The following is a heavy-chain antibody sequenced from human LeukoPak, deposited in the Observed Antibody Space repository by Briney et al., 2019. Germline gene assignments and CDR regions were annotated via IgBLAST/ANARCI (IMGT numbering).Heavy chain of an antibody. D-gene: IGHD2-15*01. CDR3: AREGADIVVVVAATSEQAFDI. CDR1: GYTFTGYY. J-gene: IGHJ3*02. Sequence: ASVKVSCKASGYTFTGYYMHWVRQAPGQGLEWIGRINPNSGATNYAQKFQGRVTMTRDTSISTAYMELSRLRSDDTAVYYCAREGADIVVVVAATSEQAFDIWGQGTMVTVSS. CDR2: INPNSGAT. V-gene: IGHV1-2*06.